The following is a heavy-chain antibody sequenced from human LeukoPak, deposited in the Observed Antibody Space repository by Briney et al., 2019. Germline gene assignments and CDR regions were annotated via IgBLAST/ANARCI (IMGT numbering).Heavy chain of an antibody. CDR3: ARDGIYSSSWHDAFDI. V-gene: IGHV4-59*01. CDR1: GGSIRSYY. CDR2: IYYSGST. Sequence: SETLSLTCTVSGGSIRSYYWSWIRQPPGKGLEWIGDIYYSGSTNHNPSLKSRVNISVDTSKNQFSLKLSSVTAADTAVYYCARDGIYSSSWHDAFDIWGQGTMVTVSS. J-gene: IGHJ3*02. D-gene: IGHD6-13*01.